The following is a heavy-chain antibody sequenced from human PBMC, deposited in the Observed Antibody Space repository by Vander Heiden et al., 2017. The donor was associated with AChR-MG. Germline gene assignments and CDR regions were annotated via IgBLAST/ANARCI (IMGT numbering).Heavy chain of an antibody. CDR2: ISYDGSNK. D-gene: IGHD2-2*02. Sequence: QVQLVESGGGVVQPGRSLRLSCAASGFTFSSYGMHWVRQAPGKGLWWVAVISYDGSNKYYADSVKGRFTISRDNSKNTLYLQMNSLRAEDTAVYYCAKDSRRFSDIVVVPAAITQYPTPSDYWGQGTLVTVSS. CDR3: AKDSRRFSDIVVVPAAITQYPTPSDY. CDR1: GFTFSSYG. J-gene: IGHJ4*02. V-gene: IGHV3-30*18.